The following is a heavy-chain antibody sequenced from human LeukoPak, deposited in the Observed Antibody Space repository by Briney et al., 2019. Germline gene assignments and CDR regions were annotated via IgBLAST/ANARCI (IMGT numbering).Heavy chain of an antibody. CDR1: GYSFTRYW. Sequence: GESLKISCKASGYSFTRYWIGWVRQTPGKGLEWMGITYPGDSDTAYSPSFQGQVIISADKSITTAYLQWSSLKASDTGIYYCARRLRFAEGAYFDYWGRGTLVTVSS. V-gene: IGHV5-51*01. CDR3: ARRLRFAEGAYFDY. CDR2: TYPGDSDT. D-gene: IGHD3-16*01. J-gene: IGHJ4*02.